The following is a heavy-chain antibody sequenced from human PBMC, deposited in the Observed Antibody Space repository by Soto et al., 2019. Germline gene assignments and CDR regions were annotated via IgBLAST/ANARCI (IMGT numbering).Heavy chain of an antibody. Sequence: SETLSLTCTVSGGSISSSSYYWGWIRQPPGKGLEWIGSIYYSGSTYYNPSLKSRVTISVDTSKNQFSLKLSSVTAADTAVYYCARQYDYGGYYFDYWGQGTLVTVSS. CDR2: IYYSGST. J-gene: IGHJ4*02. V-gene: IGHV4-39*01. CDR1: GGSISSSSYY. CDR3: ARQYDYGGYYFDY. D-gene: IGHD4-17*01.